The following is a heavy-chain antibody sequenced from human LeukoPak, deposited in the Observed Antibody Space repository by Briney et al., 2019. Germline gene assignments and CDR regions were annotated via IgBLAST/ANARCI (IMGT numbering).Heavy chain of an antibody. J-gene: IGHJ6*03. CDR2: ISYDGSNK. D-gene: IGHD1-1*01. V-gene: IGHV3-30*04. CDR1: GFTFSSYA. Sequence: PGGSLRLSCAASGFTFSSYAMHWVRQAPGKGLEWVAVISYDGSNKYYADSVKGRFTISRDNAKNSLYLEMNSLRVEDTAVYYCARIWSPSGYLRQLKVGHYMNVWGKGTTVTASS. CDR3: ARIWSPSGYLRQLKVGHYMNV.